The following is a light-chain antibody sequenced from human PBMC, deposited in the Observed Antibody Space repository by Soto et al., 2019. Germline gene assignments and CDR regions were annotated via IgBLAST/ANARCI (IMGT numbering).Light chain of an antibody. CDR1: QSVSTY. Sequence: EIVLTQSPATLSLSPGERATLSCRASQSVSTYLAWYQQKAGQSPRLLIYGASRRATGIPDRFSGSGSGTDFTLTITSLEPEDFAVYSCQQRSDWPITFGQGTRLEIK. V-gene: IGKV3-11*01. CDR2: GAS. J-gene: IGKJ5*01. CDR3: QQRSDWPIT.